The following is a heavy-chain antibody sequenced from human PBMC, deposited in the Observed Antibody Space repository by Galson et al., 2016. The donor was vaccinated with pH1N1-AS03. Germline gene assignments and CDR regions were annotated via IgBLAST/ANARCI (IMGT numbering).Heavy chain of an antibody. CDR2: IHPIFGTP. J-gene: IGHJ4*02. CDR1: GGTFGNYA. D-gene: IGHD3-22*01. CDR3: ARDRHYDTSGRFYYESEH. V-gene: IGHV1-69*13. Sequence: VKVSCKASGGTFGNYAISWMRQAPGQGLEWMGGIHPIFGTPSYAQKFQGRLTITADHSTSAAYMELTSLTSEDTAIYYCARDRHYDTSGRFYYESEHWGQGTLVIVSS.